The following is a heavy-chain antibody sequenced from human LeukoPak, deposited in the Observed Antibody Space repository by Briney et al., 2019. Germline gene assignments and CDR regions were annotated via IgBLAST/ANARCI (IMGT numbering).Heavy chain of an antibody. CDR2: IYYSGST. CDR1: GGSISSYY. Sequence: KPSETLSLTCTVSGGSISSYYWSWIRQPPGKGLEWVGSIYYSGSTNYNPSLKSRVTISVDTSKNQFSLKLNSVTAADTAVYYCAREGADDSSGYYWLDPWGQGTLVIVSS. D-gene: IGHD3-22*01. V-gene: IGHV4-59*01. J-gene: IGHJ5*02. CDR3: AREGADDSSGYYWLDP.